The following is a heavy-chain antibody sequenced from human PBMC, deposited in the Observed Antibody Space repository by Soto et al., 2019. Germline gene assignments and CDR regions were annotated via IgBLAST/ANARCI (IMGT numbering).Heavy chain of an antibody. D-gene: IGHD3-10*01. V-gene: IGHV1-69*01. CDR3: ARVFIATETRAHYYGSGSYYNPYYYYYGMDV. J-gene: IGHJ6*02. Sequence: QVQLVQSGAEVKKPGSSVKVSCKASGGTFSSYAISWVRQAPGQGLEWMGGIIPIFGTANYAQKFQGRVTSTADESTSTAYMELRSLTSEDTAVYYCARVFIATETRAHYYGSGSYYNPYYYYYGMDVWGQGTTVTVSS. CDR2: IIPIFGTA. CDR1: GGTFSSYA.